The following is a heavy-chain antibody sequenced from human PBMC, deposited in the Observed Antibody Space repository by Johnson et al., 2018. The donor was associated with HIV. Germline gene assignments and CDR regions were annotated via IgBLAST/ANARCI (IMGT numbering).Heavy chain of an antibody. CDR3: ARANLSPFGGVNDAFDV. CDR1: GFTFSSYG. V-gene: IGHV3-30*02. J-gene: IGHJ3*01. Sequence: QVQLVESGGGVVQPGGSLRLSCAASGFTFSSYGMHWVRQAPGKGLEWVAFIRYDGSNKYYADSVKGRFTISRDNSKNILYLQMNSLRPEDTAVYYCARANLSPFGGVNDAFDVWGQGTMVTVSS. D-gene: IGHD3-16*01. CDR2: IRYDGSNK.